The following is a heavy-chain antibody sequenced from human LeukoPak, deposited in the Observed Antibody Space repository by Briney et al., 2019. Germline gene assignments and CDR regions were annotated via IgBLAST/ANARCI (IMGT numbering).Heavy chain of an antibody. Sequence: ASVKVSCKASGYTFTGYYMHWVRQAPGRGLEWMGWINPNSGGTNYAQKFQGRVTMTRDTSISTAYMELSRLRSDDTAVYYCARGLYCTNGVCYAPHFDYWGQGTLVTVSS. D-gene: IGHD2-8*01. V-gene: IGHV1-2*02. CDR3: ARGLYCTNGVCYAPHFDY. CDR1: GYTFTGYY. CDR2: INPNSGGT. J-gene: IGHJ4*02.